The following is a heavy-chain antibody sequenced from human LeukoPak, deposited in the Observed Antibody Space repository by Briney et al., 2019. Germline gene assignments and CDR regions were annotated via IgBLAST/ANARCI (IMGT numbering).Heavy chain of an antibody. CDR1: GFTFSAYA. Sequence: GGSLRLSCSASGFTFSAYAMYWVREAPGKGLEYVSGISNNGGSSFYADSVKGRFTISRDNSKNTLYLQMSSLRAEDTAVYYCVKITSVTGGDCWGQGTRLTVSS. J-gene: IGHJ4*02. CDR3: VKITSVTGGDC. CDR2: ISNNGGSS. V-gene: IGHV3-64D*09. D-gene: IGHD1-1*01.